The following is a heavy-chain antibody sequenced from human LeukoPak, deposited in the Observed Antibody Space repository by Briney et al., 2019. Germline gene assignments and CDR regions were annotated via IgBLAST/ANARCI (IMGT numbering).Heavy chain of an antibody. CDR1: GYTFSTYY. D-gene: IGHD5-18*01. Sequence: ASVKVSCKASGYTFSTYYIQWVRQAPGQGLEWMGLIDPRGGSTSHAQKFQGRVTMTRDTSTSTVYMELSDLTYEDTAVYFCARDRGDSYGHDYWGQGTLVTVSS. CDR2: IDPRGGST. V-gene: IGHV1-46*01. J-gene: IGHJ4*02. CDR3: ARDRGDSYGHDY.